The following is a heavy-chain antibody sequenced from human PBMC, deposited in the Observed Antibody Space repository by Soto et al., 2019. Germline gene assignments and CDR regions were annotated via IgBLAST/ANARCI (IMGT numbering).Heavy chain of an antibody. D-gene: IGHD1-26*01. V-gene: IGHV1-2*07. CDR3: AREFAVKTLVNSGSLHFDY. Sequence: QVQLVQSGAEVRKPGASVKVSCRASGFSFTDHYVRWVRHAPGQGLEWMGWINTKTGASKYVHEFQGMVIMTRDTSITTAYMEMSRLKSDDTAVYYCAREFAVKTLVNSGSLHFDYWGQGTLVTVSS. J-gene: IGHJ4*02. CDR2: INTKTGAS. CDR1: GFSFTDHY.